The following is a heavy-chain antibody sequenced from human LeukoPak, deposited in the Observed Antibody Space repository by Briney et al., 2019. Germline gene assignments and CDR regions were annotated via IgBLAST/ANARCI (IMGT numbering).Heavy chain of an antibody. J-gene: IGHJ4*02. D-gene: IGHD6-19*01. CDR1: GGSISSYY. CDR3: ARRGYSSGWYYFDY. CDR2: IFYSGTT. V-gene: IGHV4-59*08. Sequence: PSETLSLTCTVSGGSISSYYWSWLRQPPGKGLEWLGYIFYSGTTNYNPSLKSRVTISVDTSKNQFSLKLSSVTAADTAVYYCARRGYSSGWYYFDYWGQGTLVTVSS.